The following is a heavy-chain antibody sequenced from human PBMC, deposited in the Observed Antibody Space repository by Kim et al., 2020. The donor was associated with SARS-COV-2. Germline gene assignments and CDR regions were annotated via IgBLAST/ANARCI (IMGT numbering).Heavy chain of an antibody. V-gene: IGHV4-38-2*02. D-gene: IGHD2-21*02. CDR1: GYSISSGYY. Sequence: SETLSLTCTVSGYSISSGYYWGWIRQPPGKGLEWIGSIYHSGRTYYNPSLKSRVTISVDTSKNQFSLKLSSVTAADTAVYYCARGLGDDGYYYYYGMDV. J-gene: IGHJ6*01. CDR2: IYHSGRT. CDR3: ARGLGDDGYYYYYGMDV.